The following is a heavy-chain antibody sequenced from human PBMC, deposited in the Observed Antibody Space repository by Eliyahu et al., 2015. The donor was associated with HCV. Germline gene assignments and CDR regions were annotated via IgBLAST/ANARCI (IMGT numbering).Heavy chain of an antibody. Sequence: EVQLVESGGGLVKPGGSLRLSCAASGFTLXNAWMSWVRQAPGKXLEWVGRIKSKTDGGTTDYAAPVKGRFTISRDDSKNTLYLQMNSLKTEDTAVYYCTTGDYYDSSGPIDYWGQGTLVTVSS. D-gene: IGHD3-22*01. J-gene: IGHJ4*02. V-gene: IGHV3-15*01. CDR3: TTGDYYDSSGPIDY. CDR2: IKSKTDGGTT. CDR1: GFTLXNAW.